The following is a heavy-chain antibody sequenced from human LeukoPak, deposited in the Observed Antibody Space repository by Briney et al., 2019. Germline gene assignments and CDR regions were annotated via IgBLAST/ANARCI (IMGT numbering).Heavy chain of an antibody. V-gene: IGHV1-2*02. CDR3: ARQGRVVPAARGYMDV. CDR1: GYTFTSYG. Sequence: GASVKVSCKASGYTFTSYGISWVRQAPGQGLEWMGWINPNSGGTNYAQKFQGRVTMTRDTSISTAYMELSRLRSDDTAVYYCARQGRVVPAARGYMDVWGKGTTVTVSS. D-gene: IGHD2-2*01. CDR2: INPNSGGT. J-gene: IGHJ6*03.